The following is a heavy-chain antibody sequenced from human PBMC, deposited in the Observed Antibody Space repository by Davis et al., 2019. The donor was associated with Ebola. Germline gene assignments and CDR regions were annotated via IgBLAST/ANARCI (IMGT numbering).Heavy chain of an antibody. J-gene: IGHJ4*02. CDR2: INWNGGST. V-gene: IGHV3-20*04. Sequence: GESLKISCAASGFTFSSYEMNWVRQAPGKGPEWVSGINWNGGSTGYADSVKGRFTISRDNAKNSLYLQMNSLRAEDTAVYYCARGSEYGDYEWAVDYWGQGTLVTVSS. CDR3: ARGSEYGDYEWAVDY. D-gene: IGHD4-17*01. CDR1: GFTFSSYE.